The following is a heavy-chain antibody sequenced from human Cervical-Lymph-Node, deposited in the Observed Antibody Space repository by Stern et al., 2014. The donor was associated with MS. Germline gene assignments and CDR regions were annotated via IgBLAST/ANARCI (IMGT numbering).Heavy chain of an antibody. V-gene: IGHV3-11*01. CDR1: GFTFSDYH. CDR3: VRASDPFFEY. J-gene: IGHJ4*02. CDR2: IRTPRKTT. Sequence: VQLVESGGGPVKPGGSLRLSCAVSGFTFSDYHMHWIRQDPGKRLEWISDIRTPRKTTYDADSVKGRFTISRDVAKNSLYLQMNSLRVEDTAVYYCVRASDPFFEYWGQGTLVTVSS. D-gene: IGHD2-21*02.